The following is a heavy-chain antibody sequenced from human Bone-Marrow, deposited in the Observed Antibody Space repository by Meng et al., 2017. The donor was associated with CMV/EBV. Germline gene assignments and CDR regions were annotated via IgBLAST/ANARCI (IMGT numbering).Heavy chain of an antibody. CDR1: GGSISSYY. J-gene: IGHJ4*02. Sequence: GSLRLSCTVSGGSISSYYWSWIRQPPGKGLEWIGYIYYSGSTNYNPSLKSRVTMSLDTSKNQFSLELSSVTAADTALYYCARISSSSRPNFEYWGQGTLVTVSS. CDR3: ARISSSSRPNFEY. V-gene: IGHV4-59*12. D-gene: IGHD6-6*01. CDR2: IYYSGST.